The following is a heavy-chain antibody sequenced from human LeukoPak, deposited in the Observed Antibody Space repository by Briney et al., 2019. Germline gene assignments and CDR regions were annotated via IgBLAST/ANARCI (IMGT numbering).Heavy chain of an antibody. J-gene: IGHJ2*01. D-gene: IGHD2-15*01. CDR1: GYTFTSYG. CDR2: ISAYNGNT. Sequence: ASVKVSCKASGYTFTSYGISWVRQAPGQGLEWMGWISAYNGNTNYAQKFQGRVTITADESTSTAYMELSSLRSEDTAVYYCARDPASVDCSGGSCYPIHYWYFDLWGRGTLVTVSS. V-gene: IGHV1-18*01. CDR3: ARDPASVDCSGGSCYPIHYWYFDL.